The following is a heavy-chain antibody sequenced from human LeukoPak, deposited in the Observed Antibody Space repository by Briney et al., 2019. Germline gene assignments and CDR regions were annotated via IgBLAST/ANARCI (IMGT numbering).Heavy chain of an antibody. D-gene: IGHD2/OR15-2a*01. CDR2: IYYSGST. Sequence: SETLSLTCTVSGGSISSSSYYWGWIRQPPGKGLEWIGSIYYSGSTYYNPSLKSRVTISVDTSKNQFSLKLSSVTAADTAVYYCARRSFDRGVIDYWGQGTLVTVSS. J-gene: IGHJ4*02. CDR3: ARRSFDRGVIDY. V-gene: IGHV4-39*01. CDR1: GGSISSSSYY.